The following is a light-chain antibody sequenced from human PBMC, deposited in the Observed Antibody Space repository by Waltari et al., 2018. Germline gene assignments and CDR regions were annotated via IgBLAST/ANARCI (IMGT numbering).Light chain of an antibody. CDR3: QQYDRLPVT. CDR1: QTISSW. V-gene: IGKV1-5*03. Sequence: DIQMTQSPSTLSISIGDRATITCRASQTISSWLAWYQQKPGKAPKLLINTASSLESGVPSRFSGSGSGTEFTLTISSLQPDDFATDYCQQYDRLPVTFGQGTKLEIK. CDR2: TAS. J-gene: IGKJ2*01.